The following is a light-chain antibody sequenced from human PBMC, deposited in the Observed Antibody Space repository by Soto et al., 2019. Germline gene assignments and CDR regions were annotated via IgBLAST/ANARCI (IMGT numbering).Light chain of an antibody. Sequence: QSVLTQPPSVSGAPVQRVTISCTGSSSNIGSTYDVQWYQQLPGTAPKLLIHGNTDRPSGVPDRFSGSKSGTSASLAITGLQADDEADYYCQSYDDSLSVHYVFGTGTKVTGL. J-gene: IGLJ1*01. V-gene: IGLV1-40*01. CDR3: QSYDDSLSVHYV. CDR1: SSNIGSTYD. CDR2: GNT.